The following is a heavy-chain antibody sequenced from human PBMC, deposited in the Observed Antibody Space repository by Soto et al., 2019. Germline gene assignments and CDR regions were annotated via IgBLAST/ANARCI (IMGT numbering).Heavy chain of an antibody. V-gene: IGHV4-59*01. J-gene: IGHJ6*03. D-gene: IGHD3-16*02. CDR1: GGSISSYY. Sequence: QVQLQESGPGLVKPSETLSLTCTVSGGSISSYYWSWIRQPPGKGLEWIGYIYYSGSTTYNTSIKSRVTISVDTSKNQFSLKLSSVTAADTAVYYCARSLRQYYYYDYRAAGGKGTTVTVSS. CDR2: IYYSGST. CDR3: ARSLRQYYYYDYRAA.